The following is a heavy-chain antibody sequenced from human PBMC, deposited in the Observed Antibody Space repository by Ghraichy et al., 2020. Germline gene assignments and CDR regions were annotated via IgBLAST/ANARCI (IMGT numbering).Heavy chain of an antibody. Sequence: SETLSLTCTVSGGSIRSYYWSWIRQPPGKGLEWIGHIYYSGSTNYNPSLKSRVTISVDTSKNQFSLKLSSVTAAETALYYCARVITMVRGVTYSNWFDPWGQGTLVTVSS. D-gene: IGHD3-10*01. CDR2: IYYSGST. CDR3: ARVITMVRGVTYSNWFDP. CDR1: GGSIRSYY. V-gene: IGHV4-59*01. J-gene: IGHJ5*02.